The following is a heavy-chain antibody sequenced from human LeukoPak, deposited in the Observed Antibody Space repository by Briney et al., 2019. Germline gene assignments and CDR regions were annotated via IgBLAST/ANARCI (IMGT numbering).Heavy chain of an antibody. J-gene: IGHJ4*02. V-gene: IGHV4-34*01. D-gene: IGHD2-15*01. CDR3: ARGGGPHDY. CDR2: INHSGST. CDR1: GGSFSGYY. Sequence: SETLSLTCAVYGGSFSGYYWSWIRQPPGKGLEWIGEINHSGSTNYNPSLKSRVTISVDTSKNQFSLKLGSVTAADTAVYYCARGGGPHDYWGQGTLVTVSS.